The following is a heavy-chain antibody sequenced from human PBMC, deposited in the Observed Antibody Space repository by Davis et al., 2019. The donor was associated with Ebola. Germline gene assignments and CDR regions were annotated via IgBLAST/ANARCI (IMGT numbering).Heavy chain of an antibody. J-gene: IGHJ6*02. V-gene: IGHV1-69*06. CDR2: IIPIFGTA. D-gene: IGHD4-11*01. CDR1: GGTFSSYA. Sequence: SVKVSCKASGGTFSSYAISWVRQAPGQGLEWMGGIIPIFGTANYAQKFQGRVTITADKSTSTAYMELSSLRSEDTAVYYWASASNSYRRQEYYYYYGMDVWGQGTTVTVSS. CDR3: ASASNSYRRQEYYYYYGMDV.